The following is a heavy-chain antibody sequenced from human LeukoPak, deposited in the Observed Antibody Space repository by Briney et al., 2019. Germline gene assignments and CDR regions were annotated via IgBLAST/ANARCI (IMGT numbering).Heavy chain of an antibody. D-gene: IGHD1-26*01. J-gene: IGHJ3*02. Sequence: PSETLSLTCAVSGGSISSGGYSWSWIRQPPGKGLEWIGYIYHSGSTYYNPSLKSRVTISVDRSKNQFSLKLSSVTAADTAVYYRAREVPVEHAFDIWGQGTMVTVSS. CDR2: IYHSGST. V-gene: IGHV4-30-2*01. CDR1: GGSISSGGYS. CDR3: AREVPVEHAFDI.